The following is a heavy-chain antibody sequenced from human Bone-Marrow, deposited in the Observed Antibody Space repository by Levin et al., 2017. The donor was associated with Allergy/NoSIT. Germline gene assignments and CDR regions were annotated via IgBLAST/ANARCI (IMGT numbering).Heavy chain of an antibody. CDR3: ARDLGSSSPVGGNWFDP. Sequence: SQTLSLTCTVSGGSISSGSYYWSWIRQPAGKGLEWIGRIYTSGSTNYNPSLKSRVTISVDTSKNQFSLKLSSVTAADTAVYYCARDLGSSSPVGGNWFDPWGQGTLVTVSS. D-gene: IGHD6-13*01. CDR2: IYTSGST. V-gene: IGHV4-61*02. CDR1: GGSISSGSYY. J-gene: IGHJ5*02.